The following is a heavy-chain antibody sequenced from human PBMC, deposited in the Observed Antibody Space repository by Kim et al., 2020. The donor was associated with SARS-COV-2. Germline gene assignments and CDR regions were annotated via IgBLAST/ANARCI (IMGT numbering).Heavy chain of an antibody. V-gene: IGHV4-61*02. D-gene: IGHD6-19*01. J-gene: IGHJ4*02. CDR1: GGSISRGSYY. CDR3: ARDRGSSGWYFDY. CDR2: IYTSGST. Sequence: SETLSLTCTVSGGSISRGSYYWSWIRQPAGKGLEWIGRIYTSGSTNYNPSLKSRVTITVDTSKNQFSLKLSSVTAADTAVYYCARDRGSSGWYFDYWGQGTLVTVSS.